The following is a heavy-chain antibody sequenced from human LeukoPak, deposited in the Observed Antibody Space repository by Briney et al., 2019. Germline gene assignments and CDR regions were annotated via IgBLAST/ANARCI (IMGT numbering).Heavy chain of an antibody. J-gene: IGHJ4*02. CDR2: IYPSDSDT. Sequence: GESLKISCKGSGYSFAHYWIGWVRQMPGKGLEWMGIIYPSDSDTRYRPSFQGQVTISADKSITTAHLQWNSLKASDTATYYCVRHSGGDSSSCNYWGQGTLVTVSS. V-gene: IGHV5-51*01. CDR1: GYSFAHYW. CDR3: VRHSGGDSSSCNY. D-gene: IGHD6-6*01.